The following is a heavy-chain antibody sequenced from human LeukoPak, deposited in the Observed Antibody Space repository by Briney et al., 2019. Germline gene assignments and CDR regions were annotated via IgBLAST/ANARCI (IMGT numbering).Heavy chain of an antibody. V-gene: IGHV4-31*03. CDR2: IYYSGST. J-gene: IGHJ4*02. CDR3: ASRRGYYDSSGYYPFDY. Sequence: PSETLSLTCTVSGGSISSGGYYWSWIRQHPGKGLEWIGYIYYSGSTYYNPSLKSRVTISVDTSKNRFSLKLSSVTAADTAVYYCASRRGYYDSSGYYPFDYWGQGTLVTVSS. CDR1: GGSISSGGYY. D-gene: IGHD3-22*01.